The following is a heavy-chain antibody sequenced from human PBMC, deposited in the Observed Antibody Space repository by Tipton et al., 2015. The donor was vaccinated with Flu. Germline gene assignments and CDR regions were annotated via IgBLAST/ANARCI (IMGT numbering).Heavy chain of an antibody. D-gene: IGHD4-23*01. CDR1: GGSISSYY. CDR3: ARATTVVTPYYFDY. Sequence: GSLRLSCTVSGGSISSYYWSWIRQPPGKGLEWIGYIYYSGSTNYNPSLKSRVTISVDTSKNQFSLKLSSVTAADTAVYYCARATTVVTPYYFDYWGQGTLVTVSS. CDR2: IYYSGST. V-gene: IGHV4-59*01. J-gene: IGHJ4*02.